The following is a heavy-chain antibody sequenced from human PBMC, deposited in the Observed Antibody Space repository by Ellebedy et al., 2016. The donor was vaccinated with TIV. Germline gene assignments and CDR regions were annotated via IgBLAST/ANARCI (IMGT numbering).Heavy chain of an antibody. D-gene: IGHD1-26*01. J-gene: IGHJ6*02. CDR1: GGSINTYY. CDR3: AGGSYTPYGMDV. V-gene: IGHV4-59*12. Sequence: SETLSLICTVSGGSINTYYWTWIRQPPGKGLEYIGYVHYTGSTNYNPSLRSRVTISEDMSKNQFSLRLNSVTAADTAVYYCAGGSYTPYGMDVWGRGTTVIVSS. CDR2: VHYTGST.